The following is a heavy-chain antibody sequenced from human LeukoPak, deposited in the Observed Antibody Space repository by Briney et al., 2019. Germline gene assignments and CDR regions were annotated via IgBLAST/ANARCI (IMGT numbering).Heavy chain of an antibody. CDR1: GFTFSDYY. Sequence: PGGSLRLSCAASGFTFSDYYMSWIRQAPGKGLEWVSYISSSGSTIYYADSVKGRFTISRDNAKNSLYLQMNSLSAEDTAVYYCAKNSGTTPPIDCWGQGTLVTVSS. J-gene: IGHJ4*02. CDR2: ISSSGSTI. V-gene: IGHV3-11*01. D-gene: IGHD1-1*01. CDR3: AKNSGTTPPIDC.